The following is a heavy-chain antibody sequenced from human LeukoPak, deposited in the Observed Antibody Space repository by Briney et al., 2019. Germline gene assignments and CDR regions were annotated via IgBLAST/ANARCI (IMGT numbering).Heavy chain of an antibody. J-gene: IGHJ6*03. Sequence: PGGSLRLSCAASGFTFSIFAMSWVRQAPGKGLEWVSAISGSGGSTSYADSVKGRFTISRDNSKNTLYLQMNSLRAEDTAVYYCAREEQVPAAMTFYYYYYMDVWGKGTTVTVSS. CDR2: ISGSGGST. V-gene: IGHV3-23*01. CDR3: AREEQVPAAMTFYYYYYMDV. D-gene: IGHD2-2*01. CDR1: GFTFSIFA.